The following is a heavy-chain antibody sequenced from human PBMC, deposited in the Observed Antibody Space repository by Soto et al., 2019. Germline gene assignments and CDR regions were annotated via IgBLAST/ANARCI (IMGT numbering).Heavy chain of an antibody. D-gene: IGHD6-13*01. Sequence: SETLSLTCTVSGGSISSSSYYWGWIRQPPGKGLEWIGSIYYSGSTYYNPSPKSRVTISVDTSKNQFSLKLSSVTAADTAVYYCARQGSRWFDPWGQGTLVTVSS. V-gene: IGHV4-39*01. CDR2: IYYSGST. J-gene: IGHJ5*02. CDR3: ARQGSRWFDP. CDR1: GGSISSSSYY.